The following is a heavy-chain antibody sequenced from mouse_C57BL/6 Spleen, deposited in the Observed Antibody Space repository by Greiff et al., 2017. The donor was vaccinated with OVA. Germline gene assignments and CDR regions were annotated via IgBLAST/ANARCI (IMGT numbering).Heavy chain of an antibody. J-gene: IGHJ1*03. CDR3: AREATRYFDV. CDR2: IYPSDSET. D-gene: IGHD3-2*02. CDR1: GYTFTSYW. Sequence: QVQLQQPGAELVRPGSSVKLSCKASGYTFTSYWMHWVKQRPIQGLEWIGNIYPSDSETHYNQKFKDKATLTVDKSSSTAYMQLSSLTSEDSAVYYCAREATRYFDVWGTGTTVTVSS. V-gene: IGHV1-52*01.